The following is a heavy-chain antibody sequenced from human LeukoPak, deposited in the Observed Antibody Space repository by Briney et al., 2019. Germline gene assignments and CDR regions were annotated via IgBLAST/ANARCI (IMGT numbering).Heavy chain of an antibody. J-gene: IGHJ5*01. CDR3: AKEPLEYCSSTSCPNWFDS. D-gene: IGHD2-2*01. CDR2: ISASGGTT. Sequence: GGSLRLSCAASVFTFNNYAMSWVRQAPGKGLEWVSAISASGGTTYYADSVKGRFTISRDNSENTLFLQMNSLRAEDTAVYYCAKEPLEYCSSTSCPNWFDSWGQGTLVTVSS. CDR1: VFTFNNYA. V-gene: IGHV3-23*01.